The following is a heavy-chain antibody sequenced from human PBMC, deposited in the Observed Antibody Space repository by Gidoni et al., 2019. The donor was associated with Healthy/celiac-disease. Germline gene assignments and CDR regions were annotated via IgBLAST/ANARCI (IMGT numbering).Heavy chain of an antibody. CDR2: INHSGRT. V-gene: IGHV4-34*01. CDR1: GGSFSGYY. Sequence: QVQLQQWGAGLLKPSETLSLTCAVYGGSFSGYYWSWIRQPPGKGLEWIGEINHSGRTNYHPSLKSRVTISVDTSKNQFSLKLSSVTAADTAVYYCARVRNSSSWYLRGRNWFDPWGQGTLVTVSS. CDR3: ARVRNSSSWYLRGRNWFDP. J-gene: IGHJ5*02. D-gene: IGHD6-13*01.